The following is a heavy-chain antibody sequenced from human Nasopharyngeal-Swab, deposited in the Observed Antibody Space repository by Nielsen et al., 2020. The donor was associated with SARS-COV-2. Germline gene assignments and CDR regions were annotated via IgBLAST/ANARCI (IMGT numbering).Heavy chain of an antibody. Sequence: SETLSLTCTVSGGSISSSSYYWGWIRQPPGKGLEWIGSIYYSGSTYYNPSLKSRVTISVDTSKNQFSLKLSSVTAADTAVYYCARGERCSSTSCYFNWFDPWGQGTLVTVSS. D-gene: IGHD2-2*01. CDR2: IYYSGST. J-gene: IGHJ5*02. V-gene: IGHV4-39*01. CDR3: ARGERCSSTSCYFNWFDP. CDR1: GGSISSSSYY.